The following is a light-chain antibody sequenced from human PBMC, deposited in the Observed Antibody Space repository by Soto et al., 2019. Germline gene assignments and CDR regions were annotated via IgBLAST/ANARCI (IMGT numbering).Light chain of an antibody. CDR3: QRRGTWPPYT. CDR2: DAS. V-gene: IGKV3-11*01. J-gene: IGKJ2*01. Sequence: VVLTQSPATLSLSPGERATLSCRASQNVVTYLAWYQQRPGQAPRLLIYDASNRATGIPARFSGSGSGADFTLTISSLEPEDSAVYYCQRRGTWPPYTFGQGTKVEIK. CDR1: QNVVTY.